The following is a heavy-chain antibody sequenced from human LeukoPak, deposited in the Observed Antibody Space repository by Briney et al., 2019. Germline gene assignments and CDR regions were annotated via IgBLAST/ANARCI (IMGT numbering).Heavy chain of an antibody. CDR2: INPNSGGT. CDR1: GYTFTSYY. V-gene: IGHV1-2*02. Sequence: ASVKVSCKASGYTFTSYYMHWVRQAPGQGLEWMGWINPNSGGTNYAQKFQGRVTMTRDTSISTAYMELSRLRSDDTAVYYCAGVVGATITAAFDIWGQGTMVTVSS. J-gene: IGHJ3*02. CDR3: AGVVGATITAAFDI. D-gene: IGHD1-26*01.